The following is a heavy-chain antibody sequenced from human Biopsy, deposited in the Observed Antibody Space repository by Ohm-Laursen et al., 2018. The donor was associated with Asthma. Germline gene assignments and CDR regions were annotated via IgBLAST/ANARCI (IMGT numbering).Heavy chain of an antibody. CDR3: ARTHERWTSIQDDALDI. V-gene: IGHV3-30*03. CDR1: GFTFSIYD. D-gene: IGHD4-23*01. J-gene: IGHJ3*02. CDR2: ISYDGGNK. Sequence: SLRLPCSASGFTFSIYDIHWVRQAPGKGLEWVAVISYDGGNKFYGDSVKGRFTLSRDNSRNTLYLQINSLRVEDTAIYYCARTHERWTSIQDDALDIWGQGTMVIVSS.